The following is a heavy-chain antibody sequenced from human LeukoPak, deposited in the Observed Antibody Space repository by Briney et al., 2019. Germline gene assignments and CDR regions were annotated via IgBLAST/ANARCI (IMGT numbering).Heavy chain of an antibody. V-gene: IGHV4-4*02. Sequence: SGTLSLTCAVSGGSISSSNWWSWVRQPPGKGLEWIGEIYHSGSTNYNPSLKSRVTISVDKSKNQFSLKLSSVTAADTAVYYCARDYYDSSGYYGGDYWGQGTLVTVSS. CDR3: ARDYYDSSGYYGGDY. CDR1: GGSISSSNW. J-gene: IGHJ4*02. CDR2: IYHSGST. D-gene: IGHD3-22*01.